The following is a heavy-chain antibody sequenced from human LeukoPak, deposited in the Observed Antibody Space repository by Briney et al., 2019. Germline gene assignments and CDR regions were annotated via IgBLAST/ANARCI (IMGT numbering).Heavy chain of an antibody. CDR2: IYSSGTT. V-gene: IGHV4-4*07. Sequence: PSETLSLTCTVSGGSISNYYWSWIRQPAGKGLEWIGRIYSSGTTIYNPSLKSRVTMSVDTSRNQFSLKLSSVTAADTAVYFCASGSSGYDPWGQGTLVTVSS. CDR1: GGSISNYY. CDR3: ASGSSGYDP. D-gene: IGHD5-12*01. J-gene: IGHJ5*02.